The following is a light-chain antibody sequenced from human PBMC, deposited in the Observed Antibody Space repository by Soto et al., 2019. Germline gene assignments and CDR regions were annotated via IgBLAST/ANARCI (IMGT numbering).Light chain of an antibody. CDR2: DAS. CDR1: QSVSSSY. J-gene: IGKJ4*01. Sequence: EIVLTQSPGTLSLSPGERATLSCRASQSVSSSYLAWYQQKPGQAPRLLIYDASSRATGIPDRFSGSGSGTDFTLTISRLEPEDFAVYYCQQYGNSPLTCGGGTKGDI. V-gene: IGKV3-20*01. CDR3: QQYGNSPLT.